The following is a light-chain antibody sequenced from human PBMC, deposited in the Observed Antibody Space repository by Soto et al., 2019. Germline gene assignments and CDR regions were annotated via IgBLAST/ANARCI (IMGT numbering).Light chain of an antibody. V-gene: IGLV1-44*01. J-gene: IGLJ1*01. Sequence: QSVLTQPPSAFGTPGQRATTSCPGSSSKSGSNTVNWYQHLPGTAPKLLIYSNNQRPSGVPDRFSGSKSGTSASLAISGLQSEDEADYYCAAWDDSLNGPYYVFGTGTKLTVL. CDR1: SSKSGSNT. CDR2: SNN. CDR3: AAWDDSLNGPYYV.